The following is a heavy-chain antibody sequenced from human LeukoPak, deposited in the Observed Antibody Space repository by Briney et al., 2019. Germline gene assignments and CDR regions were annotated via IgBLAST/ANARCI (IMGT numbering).Heavy chain of an antibody. CDR3: ARQTGSGLFSLP. Sequence: PSETLSLTCTVSGDSISSSNCYWGWIRQPPGKGLEWIGGIYFSGGTYYNASLKSRVTISVDTSKNQFSLKLSSVTAADTAVYYCARQTGSGLFSLPGGQGTLVTVSS. CDR2: IYFSGGT. J-gene: IGHJ4*02. D-gene: IGHD3-10*01. CDR1: GDSISSSNCY. V-gene: IGHV4-39*01.